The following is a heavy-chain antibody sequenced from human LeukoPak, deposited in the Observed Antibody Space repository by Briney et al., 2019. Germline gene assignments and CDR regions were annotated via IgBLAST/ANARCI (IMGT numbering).Heavy chain of an antibody. J-gene: IGHJ5*02. CDR1: GYSFHCLW. CDR2: IFSGYSDT. Sequence: GALDIPFQASGYSFHCLWIAWARPMPGKGPEWMGIIFSGYSDTRYSLSFQGQVNISADKPTSTLYLAWLCVRAWDSRLFLCARQPGSGSWGEGTLVTVSS. CDR3: ARQPGSGS. D-gene: IGHD1-14*01. V-gene: IGHV5-51*01.